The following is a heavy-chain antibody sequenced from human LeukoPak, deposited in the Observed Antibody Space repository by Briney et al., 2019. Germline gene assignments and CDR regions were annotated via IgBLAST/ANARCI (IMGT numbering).Heavy chain of an antibody. CDR2: IYHSGST. Sequence: SETLSLTCAVSGGSTSSSNWWSWVRQPPRKGLEWIGEIYHSGSTNYNPSLKSRVTISVDKSKNQFSLKLSSVTAADTAVYYCARDSIVARGVMVYWGQGTLVTVSS. CDR1: GGSTSSSNW. V-gene: IGHV4-4*02. J-gene: IGHJ4*02. D-gene: IGHD3-10*01. CDR3: ARDSIVARGVMVY.